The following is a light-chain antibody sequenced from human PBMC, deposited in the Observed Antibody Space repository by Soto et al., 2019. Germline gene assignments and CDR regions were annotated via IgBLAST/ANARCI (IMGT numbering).Light chain of an antibody. CDR1: QRVSIY. Sequence: EIVLTQSPATLSLSPGERATLSFRASQRVSIYLAWYQQRPGQAPRLLIYDASNRATGIPARFSGSGSGTDFTLTISSLEPEDFAVYYCQQYENSPITFGQGTRLEIK. CDR3: QQYENSPIT. CDR2: DAS. J-gene: IGKJ5*01. V-gene: IGKV3-11*01.